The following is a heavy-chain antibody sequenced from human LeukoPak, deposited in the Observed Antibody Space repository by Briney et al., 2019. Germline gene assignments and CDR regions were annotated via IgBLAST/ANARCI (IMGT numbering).Heavy chain of an antibody. J-gene: IGHJ3*02. V-gene: IGHV3-21*01. CDR1: GFTLSSHS. CDR2: ISNSGSHI. D-gene: IGHD5-24*01. CDR3: ARDSVDGDVFDI. Sequence: GGSLRLSCEASGFTLSSHSMNWIRQAPGKGLEWVSSISNSGSHIYYADSVKGRFTISRDNAKTSLYLQMSSLRAEDTAVYYCARDSVDGDVFDIWGQGTMVTVSS.